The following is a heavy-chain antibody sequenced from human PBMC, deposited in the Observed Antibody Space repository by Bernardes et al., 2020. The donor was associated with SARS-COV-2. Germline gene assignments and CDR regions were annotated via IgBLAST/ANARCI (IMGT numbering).Heavy chain of an antibody. J-gene: IGHJ5*02. D-gene: IGHD3-10*01. V-gene: IGHV3-21*01. CDR2: ISSSSSYI. CDR3: ARDRIAMVRGVFWFDP. CDR1: GFTFSSYS. Sequence: GGSLRLSCAASGFTFSSYSMNWVRQAPGKGLEWVSSISSSSSYIYYADSVKGRFTISRDNAKNSLYLQMNSLRAEDTAVYYCARDRIAMVRGVFWFDPWGQGTLVTVSS.